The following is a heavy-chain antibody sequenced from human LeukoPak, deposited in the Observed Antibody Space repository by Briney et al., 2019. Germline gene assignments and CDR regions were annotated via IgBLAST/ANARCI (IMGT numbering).Heavy chain of an antibody. CDR1: GFTFDDYA. J-gene: IGHJ4*02. Sequence: GGSLRLSCAASGFTFDDYAMHWGRQAPGKSPEGVSGISWNSGSIGYADSVKGRFTFSRDNAKNSLYLQMNSLRAEDTALYYCAKGRSSGAPSFYYFDYWGQGTLVTVSS. V-gene: IGHV3-9*01. CDR2: ISWNSGSI. CDR3: AKGRSSGAPSFYYFDY. D-gene: IGHD3-22*01.